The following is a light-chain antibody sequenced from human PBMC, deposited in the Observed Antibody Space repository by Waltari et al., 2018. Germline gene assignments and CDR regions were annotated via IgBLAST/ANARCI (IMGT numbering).Light chain of an antibody. Sequence: DFVMTQSPDSLAVSLGERATINCKSSQSLSYSSNNKNYLAWYQQRPGQPPKLLIYWTSTRESGVPDRFSGSGSGTDFTLTISSLQAEDVAVYYCQQYYSTPYTFGQGTKLEIK. J-gene: IGKJ2*01. CDR2: WTS. CDR3: QQYYSTPYT. CDR1: QSLSYSSNNKNY. V-gene: IGKV4-1*01.